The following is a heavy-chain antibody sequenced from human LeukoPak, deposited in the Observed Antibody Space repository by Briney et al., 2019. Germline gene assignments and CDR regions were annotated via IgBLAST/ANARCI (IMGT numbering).Heavy chain of an antibody. CDR3: ARDDVTGTGAFDI. Sequence: SETLSLTCAVYGGSFSSYYWSWIRQPPGKGLEWIGYIYYSGSTNYNPSLKSRVTISVDTSKNQFSLKVSSVTAADTAVYYCARDDVTGTGAFDIWGQGTMVTVSS. V-gene: IGHV4-59*01. CDR2: IYYSGST. J-gene: IGHJ3*02. CDR1: GGSFSSYY. D-gene: IGHD1-7*01.